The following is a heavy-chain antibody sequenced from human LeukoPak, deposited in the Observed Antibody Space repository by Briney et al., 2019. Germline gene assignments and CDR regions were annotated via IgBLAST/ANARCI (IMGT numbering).Heavy chain of an antibody. CDR1: GFTFSSYW. CDR2: IKQDGSEK. J-gene: IGHJ6*03. D-gene: IGHD3-3*01. Sequence: GGSLRLSCAASGFTFSSYWMSWVRQAPGKGLEWVANIKQDGSEKYYVDSVKDRFTISRDNAKNSLYLQMNSLRAEDTAVYYCARHPSYDFWSGYYHYMDVWGKGTTVTVSS. V-gene: IGHV3-7*01. CDR3: ARHPSYDFWSGYYHYMDV.